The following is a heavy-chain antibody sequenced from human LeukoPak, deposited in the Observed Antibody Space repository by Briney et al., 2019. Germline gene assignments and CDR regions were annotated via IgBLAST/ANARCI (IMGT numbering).Heavy chain of an antibody. CDR1: GGSISSGSYY. D-gene: IGHD2-2*01. CDR3: ARGGIVVVPASWTGWFDP. CDR2: IYTSGST. Sequence: SQTLSLTCTVSGGSISSGSYYWSWIRQPAGKGLEWIGRIYTSGSTNYNPSLKSRVTISVDTSKNQFSLKLSSVTAADMAVYYCARGGIVVVPASWTGWFDPWGQGTLVTVSS. J-gene: IGHJ5*02. V-gene: IGHV4-61*02.